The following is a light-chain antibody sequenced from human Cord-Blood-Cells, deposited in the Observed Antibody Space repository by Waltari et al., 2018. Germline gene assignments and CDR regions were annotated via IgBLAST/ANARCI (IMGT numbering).Light chain of an antibody. CDR3: AAWDDSLSGPV. CDR2: RNN. J-gene: IGLJ3*02. Sequence: QSVLTQPPSASGTPGQRVTLSCSRSSSNIGSHYVSWYQQLTGTAPKLLIYRNNRRPSGVPDLFCGSKSGTSASLAISGLRSEDEADYYCAAWDDSLSGPVFGGGTKLTVL. V-gene: IGLV1-47*01. CDR1: SSNIGSHY.